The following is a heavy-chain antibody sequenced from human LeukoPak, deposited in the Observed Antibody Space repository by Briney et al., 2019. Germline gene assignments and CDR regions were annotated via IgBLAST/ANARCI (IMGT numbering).Heavy chain of an antibody. D-gene: IGHD3-3*01. Sequence: GGSLRLSCAASGFTFDDYAMHWVRQAPGKGLEWVSGINWSSGSIGYADSVKGRFTISRDNAKNSLYLQMNSLRAEDTAVYYCARLPYDFWSGPGYMDVWGKGTTVTVSS. CDR2: INWSSGSI. V-gene: IGHV3-9*01. CDR3: ARLPYDFWSGPGYMDV. CDR1: GFTFDDYA. J-gene: IGHJ6*03.